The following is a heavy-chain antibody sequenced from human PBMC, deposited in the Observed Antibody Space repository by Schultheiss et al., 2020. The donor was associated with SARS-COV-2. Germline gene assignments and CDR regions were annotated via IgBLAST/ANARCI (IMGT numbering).Heavy chain of an antibody. CDR3: AGGPGWLPVS. D-gene: IGHD5-12*01. V-gene: IGHV4-59*08. CDR2: IYYSGST. J-gene: IGHJ5*02. CDR1: GGSFSGNY. Sequence: SETLSLTCAVYGGSFSGNYWSWIRQPPGKGLEWIGYIYYSGSTYYNPSLKSRVTISVDTSKNQFSLKLSSVTAADTAVYYCAGGPGWLPVSWGQGTLVTVSS.